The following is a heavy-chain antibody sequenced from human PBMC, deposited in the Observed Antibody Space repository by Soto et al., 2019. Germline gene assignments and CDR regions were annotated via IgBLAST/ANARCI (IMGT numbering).Heavy chain of an antibody. V-gene: IGHV1-2*02. CDR2: INPNNGAT. D-gene: IGHD1-1*01. CDR3: ASHDPGARFDP. Sequence: QAQLAQTGAEVKKTGGSVKVSCKAPRYIFTAYSMHWVRQAPGQGLEWMGWINPNNGATHYGLSFQGRVTMTRDTSISTAYMELSSLRSDDTAVYYCASHDPGARFDPWGQGTLVIFSS. J-gene: IGHJ5*02. CDR1: RYIFTAYS.